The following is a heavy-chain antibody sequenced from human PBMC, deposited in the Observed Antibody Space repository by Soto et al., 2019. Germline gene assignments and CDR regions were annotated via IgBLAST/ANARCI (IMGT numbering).Heavy chain of an antibody. CDR1: GFTFSNYG. J-gene: IGHJ4*02. CDR3: ARGLHSLFDY. V-gene: IGHV3-33*01. Sequence: PGGSLRLSCAASGFTFSNYGMHWVRQAPGKGLEWVAVIWYDGNNKYYADSVKGRFTISRDNSNNTLCVQMTSLRAEDTAVYYCARGLHSLFDYWGQGTLVTGSS. CDR2: IWYDGNNK. D-gene: IGHD2-21*01.